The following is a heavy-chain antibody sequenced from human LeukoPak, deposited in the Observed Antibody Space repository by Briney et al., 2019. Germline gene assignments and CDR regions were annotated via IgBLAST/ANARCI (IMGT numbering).Heavy chain of an antibody. Sequence: PGGSLRLSCAASGFTFSSSGMHWVRQAPGKGLEWVAVISYDGSNKYYADSVKGRFTISRDNSKNTLYLQMNSLRAEDTAVYYCAKEVTGDTLDYWGQGTLVTVSS. V-gene: IGHV3-30*18. D-gene: IGHD7-27*01. J-gene: IGHJ4*02. CDR2: ISYDGSNK. CDR3: AKEVTGDTLDY. CDR1: GFTFSSSG.